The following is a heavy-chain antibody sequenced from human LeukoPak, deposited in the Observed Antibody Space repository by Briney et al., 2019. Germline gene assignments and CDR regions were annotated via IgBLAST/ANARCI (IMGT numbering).Heavy chain of an antibody. CDR3: ARLSGSYYRGDY. CDR2: INHSGST. Sequence: SETLSLTCAVYGGSFSGYYWSWIRQPPGKGLEWIGEINHSGSTNYNPSLKSRVTISVDTSKNQFSLKLSSVTAADTAVYYCARLSGSYYRGDYWGQGTLVTVSS. CDR1: GGSFSGYY. J-gene: IGHJ4*02. D-gene: IGHD1-26*01. V-gene: IGHV4-34*01.